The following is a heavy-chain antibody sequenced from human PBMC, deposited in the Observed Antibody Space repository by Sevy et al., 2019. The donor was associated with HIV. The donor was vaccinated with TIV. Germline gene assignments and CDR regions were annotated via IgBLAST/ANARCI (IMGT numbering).Heavy chain of an antibody. CDR3: ARGGNNWNNAGLFDY. CDR2: INHSGST. J-gene: IGHJ4*02. Sequence: SQTLSLTCAVYGGSFTGYYWSWIRQPPGKGLEWIGEINHSGSTNYNPSLKSRVTISVVTSKNQFSLKLSSVTAADTAVYYCARGGNNWNNAGLFDYWGQGTLVTVSS. D-gene: IGHD1-20*01. V-gene: IGHV4-34*01. CDR1: GGSFTGYY.